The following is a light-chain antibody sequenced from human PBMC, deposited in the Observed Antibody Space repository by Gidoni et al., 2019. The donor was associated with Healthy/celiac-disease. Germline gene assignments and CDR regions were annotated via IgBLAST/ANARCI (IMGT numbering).Light chain of an antibody. CDR3: QQYDNLPPET. J-gene: IGKJ2*01. CDR2: DAS. Sequence: DIQMTQSPSSLSASVGDRVTITCQASQDISNYLNWYQQKPGKAPKLLIYDASNLETGVPSRFSGSGSGTDFTFTISSLQPEDIATYYCQQYDNLPPETFXXXTKLEIK. V-gene: IGKV1-33*01. CDR1: QDISNY.